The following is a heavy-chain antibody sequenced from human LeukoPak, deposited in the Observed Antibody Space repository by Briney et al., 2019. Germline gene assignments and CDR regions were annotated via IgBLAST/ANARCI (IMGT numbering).Heavy chain of an antibody. V-gene: IGHV3-30*02. J-gene: IGHJ3*02. Sequence: PGGSLRLSCAASGFTFSSYGMHWVRQAPGKGLEWVAFIGRDGSTKYYADSVKGRFTISRDNSKNTLYLQMNSLRAEDTAVYYCARCQGDCYSGSAFDIWGQGTMVTVSS. CDR2: IGRDGSTK. D-gene: IGHD2-21*02. CDR1: GFTFSSYG. CDR3: ARCQGDCYSGSAFDI.